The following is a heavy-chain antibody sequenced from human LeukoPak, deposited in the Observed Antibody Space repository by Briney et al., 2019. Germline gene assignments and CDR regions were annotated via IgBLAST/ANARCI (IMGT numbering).Heavy chain of an antibody. CDR1: GFTFSSYG. D-gene: IGHD3-10*02. CDR2: ISSSGSTI. V-gene: IGHV3-48*03. J-gene: IGHJ6*04. Sequence: GGSLRLSCAASGFTFSSYGMNWVRQAPGKGLVWVSYISSSGSTIYYADSVKGRFTISRDNAKNSLYLQMNSLRAEDTAVYYCAELGITMIGGVWGKGTTVTISS. CDR3: AELGITMIGGV.